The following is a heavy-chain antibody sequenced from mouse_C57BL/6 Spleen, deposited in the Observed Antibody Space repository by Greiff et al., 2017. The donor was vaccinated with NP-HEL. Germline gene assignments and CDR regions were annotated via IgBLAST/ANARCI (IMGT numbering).Heavy chain of an antibody. CDR1: GYTFTSYW. V-gene: IGHV1-50*01. CDR2: IDPSDSYT. D-gene: IGHD4-1*01. CDR3: ARSGPGKIYAMDY. J-gene: IGHJ4*01. Sequence: QVQLQQPGAELVKPGASVKLSCKASGYTFTSYWMQWVKQRPGQGLEWIGEIDPSDSYTNYNQKFKGKATLTVDTSSSTAYMQLSSLTSEDSAVYYCARSGPGKIYAMDYWGQGTSVTVSS.